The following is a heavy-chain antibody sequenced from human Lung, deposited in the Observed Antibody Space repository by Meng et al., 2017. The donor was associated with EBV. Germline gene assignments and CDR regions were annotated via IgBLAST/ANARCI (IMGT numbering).Heavy chain of an antibody. CDR2: MDYRGST. CDR3: ARGELLWDY. D-gene: IGHD2-2*01. Sequence: QVQLQQWGAGLVKPSQTLSLTCTVSGASISSGEYFWSWIRQPPGKGLEWIGYMDYRGSTFYNPSLKSRVTISVDTSKNQFSLKLSSVTAADTAVYFCARGELLWDYWGQGTLVTVSS. CDR1: GASISSGEYF. V-gene: IGHV4-30-4*01. J-gene: IGHJ4*02.